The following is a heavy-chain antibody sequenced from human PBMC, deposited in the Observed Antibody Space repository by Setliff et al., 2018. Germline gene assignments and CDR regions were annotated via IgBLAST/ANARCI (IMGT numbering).Heavy chain of an antibody. V-gene: IGHV4-34*01. Sequence: PSETLSLTCAVYGGSFSSYYWSWIRQPPGKGLEWIGEISPVGSTNYNPSLRSRVTMSLDASKNRFSLNLTSVTAADTAVYFCATSGFCSSGSCYSFDNWGQGALVTVSS. CDR3: ATSGFCSSGSCYSFDN. CDR2: ISPVGST. D-gene: IGHD2-15*01. CDR1: GGSFSSYY. J-gene: IGHJ4*02.